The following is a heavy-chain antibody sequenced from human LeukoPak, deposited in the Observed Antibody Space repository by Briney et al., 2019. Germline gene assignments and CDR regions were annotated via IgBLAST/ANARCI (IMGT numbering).Heavy chain of an antibody. CDR2: ISWNSGSI. Sequence: GGSLRLSCAASGFTFDDHAMHWVRQAPGKGLEWVSGISWNSGSIGYADSVKGRFTISRDNAKNSLYLQMNSLRAEDTALCYCAATHFDYWGQGTLVTVSS. J-gene: IGHJ4*02. CDR3: AATHFDY. V-gene: IGHV3-9*01. CDR1: GFTFDDHA.